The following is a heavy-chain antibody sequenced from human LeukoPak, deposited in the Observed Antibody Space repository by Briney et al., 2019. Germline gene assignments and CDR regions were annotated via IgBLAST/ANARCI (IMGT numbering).Heavy chain of an antibody. Sequence: SETLSLTCAVYGGSFSGYYWSWIRQPPGKGLEWIGEINHSGSTNYNPSLKSRVTISVDTSKNQFSLKLSSVTAAGTAVYYCATSGYSYGPLGDWGQGTLVTVSS. CDR3: ATSGYSYGPLGD. J-gene: IGHJ4*02. CDR2: INHSGST. V-gene: IGHV4-34*01. D-gene: IGHD5-18*01. CDR1: GGSFSGYY.